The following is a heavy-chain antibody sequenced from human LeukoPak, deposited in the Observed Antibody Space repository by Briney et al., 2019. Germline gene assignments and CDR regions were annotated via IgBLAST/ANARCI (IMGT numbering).Heavy chain of an antibody. Sequence: SETLSLTCTVSGGSISSGSYYWSWIRQPAGKGLEWIGRIYTSGSTNYYPSLKSRVTISVDTSKNQFSLKLSSVTAADTAVYYCARGPYGSGSLASPLEYWGQGTLVTVSS. V-gene: IGHV4-61*02. CDR1: GGSISSGSYY. CDR2: IYTSGST. D-gene: IGHD3-10*01. CDR3: ARGPYGSGSLASPLEY. J-gene: IGHJ4*02.